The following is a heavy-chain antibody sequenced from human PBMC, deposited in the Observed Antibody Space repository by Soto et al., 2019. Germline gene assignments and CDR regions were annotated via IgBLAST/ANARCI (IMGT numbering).Heavy chain of an antibody. V-gene: IGHV3-74*01. J-gene: IGHJ4*02. CDR3: ARGGLEPVDY. D-gene: IGHD2-2*01. CDR2: INPEETIT. CDR1: GFSFSTFW. Sequence: EVQLVESGGDLVQPGGSLRLSCAASGFSFSTFWMHWVRQAPGKGLVWVSRINPEETITTYADSVRGRFTISRDNAKNTLYLQMNSLRADDTAVYYCARGGLEPVDYWGQGTLVTAFS.